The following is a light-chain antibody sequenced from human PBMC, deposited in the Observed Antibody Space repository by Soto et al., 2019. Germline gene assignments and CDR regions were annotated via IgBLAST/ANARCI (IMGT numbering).Light chain of an antibody. CDR2: DAY. Sequence: EAVLTQSPATLSLSPGEIATLSCRASQSFRGLLAWYQQKPGQAPRLLIYDAYNRATGIPPRFSGSGSGTDFTLTISSLEPEDSAVYYCQQRHMWPITFGQGTRLEIK. V-gene: IGKV3-11*01. CDR3: QQRHMWPIT. J-gene: IGKJ5*01. CDR1: QSFRGL.